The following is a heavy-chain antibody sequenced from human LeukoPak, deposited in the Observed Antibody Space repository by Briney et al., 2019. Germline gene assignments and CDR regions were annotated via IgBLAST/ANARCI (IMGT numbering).Heavy chain of an antibody. CDR2: ISAYNGNT. Sequence: ASVKVSCKASGYTFTSYGISWVRQAPGQGLEWMGWISAYNGNTNYAQKLQGRVTMTTDTSTSTAYMELRSLRSDDTAVYYCARPQPSMVRGLSFDYWGQGTLVTVSS. CDR3: ARPQPSMVRGLSFDY. CDR1: GYTFTSYG. V-gene: IGHV1-18*01. D-gene: IGHD3-10*01. J-gene: IGHJ4*02.